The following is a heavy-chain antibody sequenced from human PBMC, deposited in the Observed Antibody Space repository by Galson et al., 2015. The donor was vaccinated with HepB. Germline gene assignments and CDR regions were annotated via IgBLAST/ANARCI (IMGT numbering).Heavy chain of an antibody. CDR3: AKDNQWLRPYYFDY. J-gene: IGHJ4*02. CDR2: IYSDGST. CDR1: GFTVSSNY. Sequence: SLRLSCAASGFTVSSNYMSWVRQAPGKGLEWVSVIYSDGSTYYADSVKGRFTISRDNSKNTLYLQMNSLRAEDTAVYYCAKDNQWLRPYYFDYWGQGTLVTVSS. D-gene: IGHD5-12*01. V-gene: IGHV3-66*01.